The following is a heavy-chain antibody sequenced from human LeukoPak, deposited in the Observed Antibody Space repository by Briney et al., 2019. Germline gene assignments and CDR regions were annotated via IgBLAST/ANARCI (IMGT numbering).Heavy chain of an antibody. CDR2: IYYSGST. V-gene: IGHV4-59*08. J-gene: IGHJ4*02. D-gene: IGHD6-19*01. CDR3: ARHLGSGWPHFDY. Sequence: PSETLSLTCTVSGGSLSSYYWSWIRQPPGKGLEWIGYIYYSGSTNYNPSLKSRVTISVDTSKNQFSLKLSSVTAADTAVYYCARHLGSGWPHFDYWGQGTLVTVSS. CDR1: GGSLSSYY.